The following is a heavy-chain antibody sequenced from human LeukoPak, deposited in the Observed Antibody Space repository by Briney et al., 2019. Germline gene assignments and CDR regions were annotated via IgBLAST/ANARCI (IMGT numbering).Heavy chain of an antibody. V-gene: IGHV4-61*02. CDR1: GASISSGSYY. Sequence: PSETLSLTCTVSGASISSGSYYWSWIRQPAGKGLEWIGRVYTSGSTDYNPSLKSRVTISVDTSKNQFSLKLSSVTVADTAVYYCARTGGYPRTNGAFDIWGQGTMVTVSS. D-gene: IGHD2-8*02. J-gene: IGHJ3*02. CDR2: VYTSGST. CDR3: ARTGGYPRTNGAFDI.